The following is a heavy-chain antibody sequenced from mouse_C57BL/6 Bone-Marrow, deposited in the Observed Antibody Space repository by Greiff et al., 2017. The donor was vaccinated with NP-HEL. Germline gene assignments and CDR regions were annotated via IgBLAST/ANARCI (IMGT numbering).Heavy chain of an antibody. CDR2: INTDGGST. D-gene: IGHD2-3*01. CDR1: EYDFPSHY. Sequence: EVQGVESGGGLVQPGESLKLSCESYEYDFPSHYMSWVRKTPEKRLELVAAINTDGGSTYYPDTMASRFTISRNNAKKPLYLQMSSLRSEDTALYYCARPPYDHFDYWGQGTTLTVSS. CDR3: ARPPYDHFDY. J-gene: IGHJ2*01. V-gene: IGHV5-2*01.